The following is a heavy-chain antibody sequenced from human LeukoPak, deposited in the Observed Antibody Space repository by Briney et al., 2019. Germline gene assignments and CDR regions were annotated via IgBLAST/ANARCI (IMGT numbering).Heavy chain of an antibody. CDR1: GFTFDDYA. J-gene: IGHJ3*02. V-gene: IGHV3-9*01. Sequence: PGRSLRLSCAASGFTFDDYAMHWVRHAPGKGLEWVSGISWNSGSIGYAVSVKGRFTISRDNAKNSLYLQMNSLRAEDTALYYCAKDSRIKLRFLEWLYFDAFDIWGQGTMVTVSS. CDR2: ISWNSGSI. D-gene: IGHD3-3*01. CDR3: AKDSRIKLRFLEWLYFDAFDI.